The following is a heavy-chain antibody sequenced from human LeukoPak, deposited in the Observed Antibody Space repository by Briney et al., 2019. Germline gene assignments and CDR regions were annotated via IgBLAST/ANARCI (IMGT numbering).Heavy chain of an antibody. CDR2: IIPIFGTA. CDR3: ARARAGEQQLVVDYYYGMDV. V-gene: IGHV1-69*13. D-gene: IGHD6-13*01. CDR1: GGTFSSYA. J-gene: IGHJ6*02. Sequence: SVKVSCKASGGTFSSYAISWVRQAPGHGLEWMGGIIPIFGTANYAQKSQGRVTITADESTSTAYMELSSLRSEDTAVYYCARARAGEQQLVVDYYYGMDVWGQGTTVTVSS.